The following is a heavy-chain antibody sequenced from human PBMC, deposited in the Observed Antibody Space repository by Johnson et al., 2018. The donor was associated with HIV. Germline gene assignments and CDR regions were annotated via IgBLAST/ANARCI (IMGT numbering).Heavy chain of an antibody. Sequence: VQLVESGGGLVKPGGSLRLSCAASGFTFSSYAMHWVRQAPGKGLEYVSAISSNGGSTYYANSVKGRFTISRDNFKNTLYLQMGSLTAEDMAVYYCARRRYSTSWQEAFDIWGRGTMVTVSS. V-gene: IGHV3-64*01. J-gene: IGHJ3*02. CDR2: ISSNGGST. CDR1: GFTFSSYA. CDR3: ARRRYSTSWQEAFDI. D-gene: IGHD6-13*01.